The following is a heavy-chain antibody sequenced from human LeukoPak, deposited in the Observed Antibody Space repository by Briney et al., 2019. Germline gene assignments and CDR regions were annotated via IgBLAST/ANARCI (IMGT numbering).Heavy chain of an antibody. CDR2: IYYSGST. V-gene: IGHV4-39*01. CDR3: ATSAYDSSGYYPFDY. Sequence: SETLSLTCTVSGGSISSSSYYWGWIRQPPGQGLEWIGSIYYSGSTYYSPSLKSRVTISVDTSKNQFSLKLSSVTAADTAVYYCATSAYDSSGYYPFDYWGQGTLVTVSS. J-gene: IGHJ4*02. CDR1: GGSISSSSYY. D-gene: IGHD3-22*01.